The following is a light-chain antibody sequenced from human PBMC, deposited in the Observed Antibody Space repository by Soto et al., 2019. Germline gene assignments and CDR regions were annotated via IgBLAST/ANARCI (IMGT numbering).Light chain of an antibody. V-gene: IGKV3-15*01. Sequence: EVVMTQSPATLSVSPGERVTLSCRASQSVNNDLVWYQQKPGQAPRPLIYDASTRAAGIPVRFRGSGSGTDFTLTIISLQSEDFAVYYCQQYNNWPRTFGQGTKLKIK. CDR2: DAS. CDR1: QSVNND. J-gene: IGKJ2*01. CDR3: QQYNNWPRT.